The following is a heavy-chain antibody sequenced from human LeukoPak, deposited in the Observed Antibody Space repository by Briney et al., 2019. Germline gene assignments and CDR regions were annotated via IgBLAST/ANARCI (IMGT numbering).Heavy chain of an antibody. CDR3: ARGRDGYNYFYYY. Sequence: GGSLRLSCAASGFTFSSYWMSWVRQAPGKGLEWVANIKQDGSEKYYVDSVKGRFTISRDNAKNSLYLQMNSLRAEDTAVYYCARGRDGYNYFYYYWGQGTLVTVSS. CDR1: GFTFSSYW. D-gene: IGHD5-24*01. J-gene: IGHJ4*02. V-gene: IGHV3-7*01. CDR2: IKQDGSEK.